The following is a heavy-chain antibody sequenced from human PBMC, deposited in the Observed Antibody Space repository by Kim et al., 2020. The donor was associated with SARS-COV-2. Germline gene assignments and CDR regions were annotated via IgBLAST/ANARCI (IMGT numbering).Heavy chain of an antibody. Sequence: YGDTVKGQITMTRDNAENTLYLQMNSLRADDTAVYYCARGCSGGRCYWNWGQGTLVTVSS. J-gene: IGHJ4*02. V-gene: IGHV3-74*01. CDR3: ARGCSGGRCYWN. D-gene: IGHD2-15*01.